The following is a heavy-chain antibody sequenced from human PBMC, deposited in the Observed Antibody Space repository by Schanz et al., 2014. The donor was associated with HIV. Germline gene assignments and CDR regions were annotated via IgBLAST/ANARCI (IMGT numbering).Heavy chain of an antibody. J-gene: IGHJ4*02. CDR2: IIPIFGTT. CDR1: GGTFSNYP. D-gene: IGHD3-3*01. Sequence: QVQLVQSGAEVKKPGSSVKVSCKASGGTFSNYPVSWVRQAPGQGLEWMGGIIPIFGTTDYAQEFQGRVKITADESTTTVYMELSSLRSEDTAVYYCARGWTGYYTSFDYWGRGTLVTVSS. V-gene: IGHV1-69*01. CDR3: ARGWTGYYTSFDY.